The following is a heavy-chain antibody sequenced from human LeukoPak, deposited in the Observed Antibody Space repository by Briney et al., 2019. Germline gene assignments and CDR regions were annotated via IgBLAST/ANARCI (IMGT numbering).Heavy chain of an antibody. CDR3: ARGGDSSSWYGWFDP. CDR2: INPNSGGT. D-gene: IGHD6-13*01. Sequence: GASVTGPWKASGDPFTGYYMHWVRQAPGQGLEWIEWINPNSGGTIYAQKFQGRVTMTRDTSISTAYMELSRLRSDDTAVYYCARGGDSSSWYGWFDPWGQGTLVTVSS. CDR1: GDPFTGYY. V-gene: IGHV1-2*02. J-gene: IGHJ5*02.